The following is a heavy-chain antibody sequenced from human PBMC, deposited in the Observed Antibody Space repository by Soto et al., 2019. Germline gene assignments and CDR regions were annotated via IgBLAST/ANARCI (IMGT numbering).Heavy chain of an antibody. Sequence: SETLSLTCTVSGGSVSGGSYYWSWIRQPPGKGLEWIGYIYYSGSTNYNPSLKSRVTISVDTSKNQFSLKLSSVTAADTAVYYCARGEVRGYSGYDSAIDYWGQGTLVTVSS. J-gene: IGHJ4*02. CDR2: IYYSGST. D-gene: IGHD5-12*01. V-gene: IGHV4-61*01. CDR3: ARGEVRGYSGYDSAIDY. CDR1: GGSVSGGSYY.